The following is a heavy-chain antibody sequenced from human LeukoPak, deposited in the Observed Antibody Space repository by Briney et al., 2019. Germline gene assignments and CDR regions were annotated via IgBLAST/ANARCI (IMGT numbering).Heavy chain of an antibody. Sequence: ASVEVSCKASGYTFTSYAMHWVRQAPGQRLEWMGWINAGNGNTKYSQKFQGRVTITRDTSASTAYMELSSLRSEDTAVYYCARGKAIPYGDYDGYGMDVWGQGTTVTVSS. D-gene: IGHD4-17*01. CDR3: ARGKAIPYGDYDGYGMDV. CDR2: INAGNGNT. CDR1: GYTFTSYA. J-gene: IGHJ6*02. V-gene: IGHV1-3*01.